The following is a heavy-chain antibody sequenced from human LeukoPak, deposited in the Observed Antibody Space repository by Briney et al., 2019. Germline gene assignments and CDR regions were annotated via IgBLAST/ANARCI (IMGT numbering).Heavy chain of an antibody. CDR2: IYYSGST. J-gene: IGHJ4*02. Sequence: PSETLSLICTVSGGSISSSSYYWGWIRQPPGKWLEWIGSIYYSGSTYYNPSLKSRVTISVDTSKNQFSLKLSSVTAADTAVYYCARDRGGGYFDYWGQGTLVTVSS. V-gene: IGHV4-39*07. CDR3: ARDRGGGYFDY. CDR1: GGSISSSSYY. D-gene: IGHD3-10*01.